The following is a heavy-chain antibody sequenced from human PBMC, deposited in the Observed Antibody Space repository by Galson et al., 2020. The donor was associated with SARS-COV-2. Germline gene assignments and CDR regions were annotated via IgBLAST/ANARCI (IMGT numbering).Heavy chain of an antibody. CDR3: ARDEDGYNDF. V-gene: IGHV3-7*01. D-gene: IGHD5-18*01. Sequence: SCAASGFSFSRNWMSWVRQAPGKGLQWVANIKQDGSDRYYVDSVKGRFTISSDYAKNSVYLQMNNLRADDTAVYYCARDEDGYNDFWGQGTLVAVSS. CDR2: IKQDGSDR. J-gene: IGHJ4*02. CDR1: GFSFSRNW.